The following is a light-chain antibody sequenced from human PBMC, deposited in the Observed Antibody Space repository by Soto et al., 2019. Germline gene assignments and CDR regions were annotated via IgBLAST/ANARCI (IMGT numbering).Light chain of an antibody. J-gene: IGKJ1*01. V-gene: IGKV1-9*01. CDR1: QGISSY. CDR2: AAS. CDR3: QQYYSFPPA. Sequence: DIQLTQSPSFLSASVGDRVTITCRASQGISSYLAWYQQKPGKAPKLLIYAASTLQYGVPSRFSGSGSGTEFTLTISSLQPEDFATYYCQQYYSFPPAFGQGTKVDIK.